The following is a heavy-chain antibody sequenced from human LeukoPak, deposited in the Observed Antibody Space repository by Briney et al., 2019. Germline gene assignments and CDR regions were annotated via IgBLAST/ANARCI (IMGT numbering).Heavy chain of an antibody. CDR1: GYTFTGYY. J-gene: IGHJ5*02. CDR2: INPNSGGT. V-gene: IGHV1-2*02. Sequence: ASVKVSCKASGYTFTGYYMHWVRQAPGQGLEWMGWINPNSGGTNYAQKFQGRVTMTRDTSISTAYMELSRLRSDDTAVYYCARDGVDTAMEYSWFDPWGQGTLVTVSS. CDR3: ARDGVDTAMEYSWFDP. D-gene: IGHD5-18*01.